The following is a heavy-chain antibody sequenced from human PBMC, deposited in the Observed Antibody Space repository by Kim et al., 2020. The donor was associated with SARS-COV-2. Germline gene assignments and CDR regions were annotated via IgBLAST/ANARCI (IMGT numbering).Heavy chain of an antibody. D-gene: IGHD5-12*01. CDR2: ISSSSSTI. J-gene: IGHJ6*02. CDR1: GFTFSSYS. CDR3: ARDFMMWGYEDDNYYGMDV. V-gene: IGHV3-48*02. Sequence: GGSLRLSCAASGFTFSSYSMNWVRQAPGKGLEWVSDISSSSSTIYYADSVKGRFTISRDNAKNSLYLQMNSLRDEDTAVYYCARDFMMWGYEDDNYYGMDVWGQGTTVTVSS.